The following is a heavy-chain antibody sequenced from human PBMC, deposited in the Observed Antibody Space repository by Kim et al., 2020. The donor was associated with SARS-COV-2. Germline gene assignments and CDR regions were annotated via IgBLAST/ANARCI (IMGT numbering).Heavy chain of an antibody. CDR3: ARRLYFGSGSSNCFDP. CDR2: IYPGDSDT. J-gene: IGHJ5*02. Sequence: GESLKISCRASGYTFTSYSIAWVRQVPGKGLEWMGVIYPGDSDTTYSPSFQGQVTISADKSISTAYLQWGSLKASDTAMYYCARRLYFGSGSSNCFDPWGQGTLVTVSS. V-gene: IGHV5-51*01. D-gene: IGHD3-10*01. CDR1: GYTFTSYS.